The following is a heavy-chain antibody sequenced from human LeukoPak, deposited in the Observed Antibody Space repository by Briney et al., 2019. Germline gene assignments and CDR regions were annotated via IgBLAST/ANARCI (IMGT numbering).Heavy chain of an antibody. D-gene: IGHD4-23*01. J-gene: IGHJ1*01. V-gene: IGHV3-9*01. CDR1: GFTFDDYA. CDR3: AKDRDYGGNSEYFQH. CDR2: ISWNSGSI. Sequence: PGRSLRLSCAASGFTFDDYAMHWVRQAPGKGLEWVSGISWNSGSIGYADSVRGRFTISRDNAKNSLYLQMNSLRAEDTALYYCAKDRDYGGNSEYFQHWGQGTLVTVSS.